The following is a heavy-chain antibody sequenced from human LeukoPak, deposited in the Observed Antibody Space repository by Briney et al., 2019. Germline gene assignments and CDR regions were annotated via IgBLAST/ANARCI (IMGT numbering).Heavy chain of an antibody. Sequence: QAPGQGLEXMGIXXPSGGSTSYAQKFQGRVTMTRDTSTSTVYMELSSLRSEDTAVYYCARRDTMVRGVSVYNWFDPWGQGTLVTVSS. V-gene: IGHV1-46*01. CDR3: ARRDTMVRGVSVYNWFDP. J-gene: IGHJ5*02. D-gene: IGHD3-10*01. CDR2: XXPSGGST.